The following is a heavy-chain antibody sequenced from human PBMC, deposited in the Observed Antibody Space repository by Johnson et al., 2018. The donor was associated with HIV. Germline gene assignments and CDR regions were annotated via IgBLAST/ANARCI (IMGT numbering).Heavy chain of an antibody. D-gene: IGHD6-13*01. Sequence: QVQLVESGGGVVQPGTSLRLSCAPSGFTFSTSVMHWVRRAPGKGLEWVSGISVDGKSEYYADTVRGRFTISRDNSDNTLYLQMNSLRAEDTALYYCATGGSSWFPDAFDIWGQGTMVTVSS. CDR3: ATGGSSWFPDAFDI. CDR1: GFTFSTSV. J-gene: IGHJ3*02. CDR2: ISVDGKSE. V-gene: IGHV3-30*04.